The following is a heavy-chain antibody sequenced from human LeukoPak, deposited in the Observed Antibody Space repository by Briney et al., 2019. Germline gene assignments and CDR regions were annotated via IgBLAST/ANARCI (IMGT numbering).Heavy chain of an antibody. J-gene: IGHJ3*02. CDR3: GRHAWFGVFISGGESFDI. CDR1: GFIFSGDW. CDR2: IKSKKDGETI. Sequence: GGSLRLSCKASGFIFSGDWMSWVRQAPGKGLEWVGRIKSKKDGETIDYAAPVKGRFSISRDDSKSTLYLQMTSLKAEDTAVYYSGRHAWFGVFISGGESFDIWGQGTMVTVSS. V-gene: IGHV3-15*01. D-gene: IGHD3-3*01.